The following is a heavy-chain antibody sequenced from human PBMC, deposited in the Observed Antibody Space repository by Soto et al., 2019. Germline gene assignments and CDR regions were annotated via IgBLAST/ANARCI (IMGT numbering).Heavy chain of an antibody. V-gene: IGHV1-18*04. Sequence: ASVKVSCKASGYTFTSYGISWVRQAPGQGLEGMGWISAYNGNTNYAQKLQGRVTMTTDTSTSTAYMEMRSLRSADTAVYYSARDFWSGYYLASRSDSGMDVWGQGTTVTVSS. CDR3: ARDFWSGYYLASRSDSGMDV. CDR2: ISAYNGNT. CDR1: GYTFTSYG. D-gene: IGHD3-3*01. J-gene: IGHJ6*02.